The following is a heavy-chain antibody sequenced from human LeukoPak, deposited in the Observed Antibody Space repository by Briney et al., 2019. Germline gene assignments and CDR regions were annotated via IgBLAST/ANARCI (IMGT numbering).Heavy chain of an antibody. V-gene: IGHV3-23*01. J-gene: IGHJ5*02. D-gene: IGHD3-10*01. CDR3: ARDPLGSP. CDR2: ISGSGGST. Sequence: PGGSLRLSCAASGFSFSSYAMSWVRQAPGKGLEWVSTISGSGGSTYYADSVKGRFTISRDNAKNSLYLQMNSLRAEDTAVYYCARDPLGSPWGQGTLVTVSS. CDR1: GFSFSSYA.